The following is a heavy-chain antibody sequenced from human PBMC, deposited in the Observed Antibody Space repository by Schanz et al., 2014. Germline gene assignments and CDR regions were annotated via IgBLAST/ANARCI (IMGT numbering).Heavy chain of an antibody. CDR3: ARDRQQLVGRIGYYYGMDV. CDR1: GFTFSTFG. J-gene: IGHJ6*02. CDR2: IWYDGNKK. D-gene: IGHD6-13*01. Sequence: QVQLVESGGGVVQPGRSLRLSCAASGFTFSTFGMQWVRQAPGKGLEWVAVIWYDGNKKYYADSVKGRFTVSRDNSKNTLYLQMNSLRAEDTAVYYCARDRQQLVGRIGYYYGMDVWGQGTTVTVSS. V-gene: IGHV3-33*08.